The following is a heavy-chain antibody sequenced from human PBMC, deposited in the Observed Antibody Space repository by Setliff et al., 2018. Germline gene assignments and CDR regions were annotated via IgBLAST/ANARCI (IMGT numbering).Heavy chain of an antibody. J-gene: IGHJ4*02. CDR2: IYSSGST. CDR1: GGPFSGYY. CDR3: ARESRYYYDNLGTLDY. V-gene: IGHV4-30-4*08. Sequence: SETLSLTCGVYGGPFSGYYWSWIRQPPGKGLEWIGYIYSSGSTYYNPSLKSRVSISVDTSKNQFSLKLSSVTAADTAVYYCARESRYYYDNLGTLDYWGQGTLVTVSS. D-gene: IGHD3-22*01.